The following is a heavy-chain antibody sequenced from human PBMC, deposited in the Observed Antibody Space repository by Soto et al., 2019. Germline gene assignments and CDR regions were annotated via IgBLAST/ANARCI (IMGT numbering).Heavy chain of an antibody. Sequence: QVHLRESGPGLVKPSETLSLTCTVSDGSIGTYWNWIRQSAGNRLEWIGRIYITGSTNFNPSLKSRVAMSVDKAKNQFSLELTSLTAADTAVYYCASRDPGTSVDYWGQGTLVTVSS. J-gene: IGHJ4*02. V-gene: IGHV4-4*07. CDR2: IYITGST. CDR1: DGSIGTY. D-gene: IGHD1-7*01. CDR3: ASRDPGTSVDY.